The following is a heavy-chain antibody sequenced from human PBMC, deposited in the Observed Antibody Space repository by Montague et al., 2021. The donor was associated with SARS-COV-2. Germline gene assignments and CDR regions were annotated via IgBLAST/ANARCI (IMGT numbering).Heavy chain of an antibody. CDR1: GGSIRNYY. CDR3: AAHTDYYYYSLDV. Sequence: SETLFLTCAVYGGSIRNYYWSWIRQPPGRGLEWIAYIYDSGNVEYNPSLKSRVTILVDTSKNQFSLKLSSVTAADTAVYYCAAHTDYYYYSLDVWGRGTTATVS. D-gene: IGHD4-17*01. J-gene: IGHJ6*02. CDR2: IYDSGNV. V-gene: IGHV4-59*08.